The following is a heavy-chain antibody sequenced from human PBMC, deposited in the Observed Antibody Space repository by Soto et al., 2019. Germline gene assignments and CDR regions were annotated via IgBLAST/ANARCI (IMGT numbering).Heavy chain of an antibody. D-gene: IGHD3-3*01. Sequence: QVQLQESGPGLVKPSQTLSLTCTVSGGSISSGDYYWSWIRQPPGKGLEWIGYIYYSGSTYYNPYLKSRVTISVDTCKNQFSLKLSSVTAADTAVYYCARDLRFLEWINWFDPWGQGTLVTVSS. CDR1: GGSISSGDYY. CDR2: IYYSGST. V-gene: IGHV4-30-4*01. J-gene: IGHJ5*02. CDR3: ARDLRFLEWINWFDP.